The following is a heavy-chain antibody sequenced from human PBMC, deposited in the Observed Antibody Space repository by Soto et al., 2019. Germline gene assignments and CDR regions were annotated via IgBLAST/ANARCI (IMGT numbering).Heavy chain of an antibody. CDR2: ISSSGSTI. D-gene: IGHD3-3*01. CDR1: GFTFSSYE. CDR3: ARAPLLHYDFGSGVPNTPSGMDV. V-gene: IGHV3-48*03. J-gene: IGHJ6*02. Sequence: PGGSLRLSCAASGFTFSSYEMTWVRQAPGKGLEGVSYISSSGSTIYYADSVKGRFTIPRDNAKNSLYLQMNSLRAEDTAVYYCARAPLLHYDFGSGVPNTPSGMDVWGQGTTVTVSS.